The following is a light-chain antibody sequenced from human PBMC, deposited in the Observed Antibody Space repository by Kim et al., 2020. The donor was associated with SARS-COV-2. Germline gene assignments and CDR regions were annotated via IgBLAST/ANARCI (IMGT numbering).Light chain of an antibody. Sequence: ASVVDRVTITCRASQSISSWLAWYQQKPGKAPKLLIYKASSLQTGVPSRFSGSGSGTEFTLTISSLQPDDFATYYCQQYNSYSWTCGQGTKVDIK. CDR3: QQYNSYSWT. CDR2: KAS. CDR1: QSISSW. V-gene: IGKV1-5*03. J-gene: IGKJ1*01.